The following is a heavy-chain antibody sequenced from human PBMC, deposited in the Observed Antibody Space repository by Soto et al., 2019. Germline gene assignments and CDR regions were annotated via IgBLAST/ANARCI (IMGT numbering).Heavy chain of an antibody. Sequence: GASVKFSCKASGGTFSSYAISWVRQAPGQGLEWMGGIIPTFGTANYAQKFQGRVTITADESTSTAYMELSSLRSEDTAVYYCASPRDSSGYYYGGWYFDLWGRGTLVTVSS. J-gene: IGHJ2*01. CDR3: ASPRDSSGYYYGGWYFDL. V-gene: IGHV1-69*13. D-gene: IGHD3-22*01. CDR2: IIPTFGTA. CDR1: GGTFSSYA.